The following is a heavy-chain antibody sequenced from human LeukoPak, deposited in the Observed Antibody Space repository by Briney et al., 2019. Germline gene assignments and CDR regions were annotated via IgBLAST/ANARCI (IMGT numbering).Heavy chain of an antibody. CDR1: GYTFTGYY. CDR2: INPNSGGT. Sequence: ASVKVSCKASGYTFTGYYMHWVRQAPGQGLEWMGWINPNSGGTNYAQKFQGRVTMTRDTSISTAYMELSRLRSEDTAVYYCAIVRVTMVRGILDYYYYMDVWGKGTTVTISS. J-gene: IGHJ6*03. V-gene: IGHV1-2*02. CDR3: AIVRVTMVRGILDYYYYMDV. D-gene: IGHD3-10*01.